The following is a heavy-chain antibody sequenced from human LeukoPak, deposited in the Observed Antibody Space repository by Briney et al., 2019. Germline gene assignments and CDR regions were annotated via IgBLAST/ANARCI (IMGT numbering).Heavy chain of an antibody. Sequence: ASVKVSCKASGYTFTDYYMHWVRQAPGQGLEWMGWLNPNSGDTNYAQKFQGRVSMTRDSSISTAYMDLSDLRSDDTAVYSCARGRNIEMTTMSGGSDYWGQGTLVTVSS. CDR3: ARGRNIEMTTMSGGSDY. CDR2: LNPNSGDT. J-gene: IGHJ4*02. CDR1: GYTFTDYY. V-gene: IGHV1-2*02. D-gene: IGHD5-24*01.